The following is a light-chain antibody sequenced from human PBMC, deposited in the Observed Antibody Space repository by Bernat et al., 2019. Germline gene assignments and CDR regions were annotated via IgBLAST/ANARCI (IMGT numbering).Light chain of an antibody. V-gene: IGLV1-47*02. CDR2: SNY. J-gene: IGLJ1*01. CDR3: AAWDDSLINYV. Sequence: QSVLTQPPSASGTPGQRVTISCSGSSSNIGSNYVYWFQQLPGTAPKLLIYSNYQRPSGVPERFSGSKSGTSASLAISGLRSEDEADYYCAAWDDSLINYVFGTGTKVTVL. CDR1: SSNIGSNY.